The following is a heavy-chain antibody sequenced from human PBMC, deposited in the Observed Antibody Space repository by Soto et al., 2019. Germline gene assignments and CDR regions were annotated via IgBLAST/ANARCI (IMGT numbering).Heavy chain of an antibody. D-gene: IGHD3-16*01. CDR3: AKAPYDNFGGGYYQYGMDV. V-gene: IGHV3-23*01. CDR1: GFTFNTYA. CDR2: ISGSGATT. Sequence: EVQLLESGGGLVQPGGSLRLSCAASGFTFNTYAMTWVRQAPGKGLEWVSTISGSGATTYYADSVKGRFTISRDNSKNTLYLQMNGLRAEDAAIYYCAKAPYDNFGGGYYQYGMDVWGQGTTVSVSS. J-gene: IGHJ6*02.